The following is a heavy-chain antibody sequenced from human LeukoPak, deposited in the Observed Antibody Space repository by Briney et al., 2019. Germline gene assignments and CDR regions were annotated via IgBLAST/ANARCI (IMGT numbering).Heavy chain of an antibody. J-gene: IGHJ5*02. D-gene: IGHD3-10*01. V-gene: IGHV3-30*04. Sequence: GGSLRLSCAASGFTFSSYEMNWVRQAPGKGLDWVAVIKHDGTSKYYADSVKGRITISRDNSKNKLYLEMNSLRVEDTAVYHCVRIGLSYSYGSGFDPWGQGTLVIVSS. CDR2: IKHDGTSK. CDR1: GFTFSSYE. CDR3: VRIGLSYSYGSGFDP.